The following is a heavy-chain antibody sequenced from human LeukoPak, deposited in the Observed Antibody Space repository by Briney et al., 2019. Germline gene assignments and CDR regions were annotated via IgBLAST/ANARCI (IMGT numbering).Heavy chain of an antibody. CDR3: ASLRGPYYYYMDV. Sequence: GASVKVSCKASGYTFGSYGITWVRQAPGQGLEWMGWISAYNGNTNYAQKLQGRVTMTTDTSTSTAYMELRSLRSDDTAVYYCASLRGPYYYYMDVWGKGTTVTISS. CDR2: ISAYNGNT. J-gene: IGHJ6*03. CDR1: GYTFGSYG. V-gene: IGHV1-18*01.